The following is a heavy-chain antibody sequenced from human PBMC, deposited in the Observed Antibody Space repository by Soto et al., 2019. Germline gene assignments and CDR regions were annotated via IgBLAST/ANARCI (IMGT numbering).Heavy chain of an antibody. V-gene: IGHV1-24*01. CDR1: GYTLTELS. CDR3: ATGGWIAAAGTSYYYYYMDV. D-gene: IGHD6-13*01. Sequence: GASVKVSCKVSGYTLTELSMHXVRQAPGKGLEWMGGFDPEDGETIYAQKFQGRVTMTEDTSTDTAYMELSSLRSEDTAVYYCATGGWIAAAGTSYYYYYMDVWGKGTTVTVSS. CDR2: FDPEDGET. J-gene: IGHJ6*03.